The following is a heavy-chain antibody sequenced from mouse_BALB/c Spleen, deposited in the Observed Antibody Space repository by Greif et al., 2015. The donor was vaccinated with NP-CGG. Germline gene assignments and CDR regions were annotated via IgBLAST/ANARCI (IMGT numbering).Heavy chain of an antibody. CDR3: NVGRYDDGYYFDY. CDR2: IDPENGDT. V-gene: IGHV14-4*02. J-gene: IGHJ2*01. CDR1: GFKIKDYY. D-gene: IGHD2-14*01. Sequence: DVQLVESGAELVRSGASVKLSCTASGFKIKDYYMHWVKQRPEQGLEWIGWIDPENGDTEYAPKFQGKATMTADTSSNTAYLQLSSLTSEDTAVYYFNVGRYDDGYYFDYWGQGTTLTVSS.